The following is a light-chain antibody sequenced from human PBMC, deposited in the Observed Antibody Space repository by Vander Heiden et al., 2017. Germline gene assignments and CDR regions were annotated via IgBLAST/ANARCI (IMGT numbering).Light chain of an antibody. V-gene: IGLV2-11*01. CDR2: DGS. CDR1: SSDVGGYNY. Sequence: QSALTQPRSVSGSPGTSGTISCTGTSSDVGGYNYVSWYQQHPGKAPKLMIYDGSKRPSGVPDRFAGAKSGNTASLTSSGLQAEDEADYYCGSYAGSYTLVFGGGTKLTVL. J-gene: IGLJ2*01. CDR3: GSYAGSYTLV.